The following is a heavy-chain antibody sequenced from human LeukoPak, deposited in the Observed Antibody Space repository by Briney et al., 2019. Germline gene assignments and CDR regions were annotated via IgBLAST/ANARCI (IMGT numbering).Heavy chain of an antibody. CDR1: GSTFISYW. V-gene: IGHV3-7*01. CDR2: IKQDGSEK. CDR3: ARVQRGYSYNPLGYYYYYMDV. J-gene: IGHJ6*03. D-gene: IGHD5-18*01. Sequence: GGSLRLSCAASGSTFISYWLTWVRQAPGKGLEWVANIKQDGSEKCYVGSVKGRFTISRDNAKNSLYLQMNSLRAEDTAVYYCARVQRGYSYNPLGYYYYYMDVWGKGTTVAVSS.